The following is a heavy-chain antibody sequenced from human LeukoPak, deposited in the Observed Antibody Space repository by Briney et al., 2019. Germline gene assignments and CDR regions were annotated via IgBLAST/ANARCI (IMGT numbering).Heavy chain of an antibody. CDR3: ARVGSGYYYYYYGMDV. V-gene: IGHV3-30*03. D-gene: IGHD3-22*01. CDR2: ISYDGSNK. J-gene: IGHJ6*02. CDR1: GFTFSSYG. Sequence: PGRSLRLSCAASGFTFSSYGMHWVRQAPGKGLEWVAVISYDGSNKYYADSVKGRFTISRDNSKNTLYLQMNSLRAEDTAVYYCARVGSGYYYYYYGMDVWGQGTTVTVSS.